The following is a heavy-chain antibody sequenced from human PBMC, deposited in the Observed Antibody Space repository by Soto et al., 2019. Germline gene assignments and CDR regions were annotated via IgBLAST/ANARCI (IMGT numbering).Heavy chain of an antibody. D-gene: IGHD2-21*02. Sequence: RLSCAASGFNVNSDYMNWVRQTPGKGLEWVASIYSGETTYYADSVRGRFTISSDKSKNTLYFQLSSLRIGDTAVYYCTRDGRGLGRLSLFEYWGQGVLVTVSS. CDR3: TRDGRGLGRLSLFEY. J-gene: IGHJ4*02. V-gene: IGHV3-53*01. CDR1: GFNVNSDY. CDR2: IYSGETT.